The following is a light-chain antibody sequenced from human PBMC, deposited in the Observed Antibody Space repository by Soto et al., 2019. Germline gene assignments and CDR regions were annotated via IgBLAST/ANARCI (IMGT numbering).Light chain of an antibody. CDR1: QSISSY. CDR2: AAS. J-gene: IGKJ4*01. Sequence: DIQMTQSPSSLSASVGDRVTITCRARQSISSYLNWYQQKPGKAPKLLIYAASSLQSGVPSRFRGSGSETDFPLTISSLQPEDFATYYCQQSYSTLTFGGGTKVEIK. CDR3: QQSYSTLT. V-gene: IGKV1-39*01.